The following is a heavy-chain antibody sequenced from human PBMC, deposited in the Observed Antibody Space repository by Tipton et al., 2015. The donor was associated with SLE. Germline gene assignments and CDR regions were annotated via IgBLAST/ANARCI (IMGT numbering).Heavy chain of an antibody. CDR2: ISYGGGS. CDR1: GGSISSNY. CDR3: ARGMVTWRGAIIGVDV. J-gene: IGHJ6*02. Sequence: TLSLTCSVSGGSISSNYWIWIRQPSGKGLEWIGYISYGGGSNYNPSLKSRVTMSVDTSKTQFSLKLTSVPAADTAVYYCARGMVTWRGAIIGVDVWGQGTSVNFSS. D-gene: IGHD2-21*02. V-gene: IGHV4-59*01.